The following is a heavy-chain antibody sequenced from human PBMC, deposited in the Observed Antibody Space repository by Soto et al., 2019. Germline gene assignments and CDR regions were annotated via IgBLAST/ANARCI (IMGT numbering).Heavy chain of an antibody. J-gene: IGHJ4*02. CDR3: ARVPPYYYCSGSYRAFDY. D-gene: IGHD3-10*01. Sequence: GGSLRLSCAASGFTFSSYSMNWVRQAPGKGLEWVSYISSSSSTIYYADSVKGRFTISRDNAKNSLYLQMNSLRDEDTAVYYCARVPPYYYCSGSYRAFDYWGQGTLVPVSS. V-gene: IGHV3-48*02. CDR1: GFTFSSYS. CDR2: ISSSSSTI.